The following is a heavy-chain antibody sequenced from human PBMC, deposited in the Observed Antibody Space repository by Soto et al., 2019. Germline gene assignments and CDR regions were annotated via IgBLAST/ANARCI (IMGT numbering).Heavy chain of an antibody. CDR1: GFTFSDHY. V-gene: IGHV3-72*01. CDR3: ARRRTASGIDY. Sequence: ESGGGLVQPGGSLRLSCAVSGFTFSDHYMDWVRQTPGKGLEWVGRIRNKANSYTTEYAASVKGRFIISRDDSKNSLYLQMNSLKTEDTAVYYCARRRTASGIDYWGQGTPVTVSS. D-gene: IGHD6-13*01. CDR2: IRNKANSYTT. J-gene: IGHJ4*02.